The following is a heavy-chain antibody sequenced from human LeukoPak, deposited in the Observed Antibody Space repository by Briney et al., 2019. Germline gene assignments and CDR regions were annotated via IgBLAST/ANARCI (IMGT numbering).Heavy chain of an antibody. CDR3: ARDRYDILTGYNPLGAIDI. D-gene: IGHD3-9*01. V-gene: IGHV3-74*01. Sequence: GSLRLSCAASGFTFSSYWMHWVRQAPGKGLVWVSRINIDGSSISYADPMKGRFTISRDNAKNTLYLQMNSLRAEDTAVYYCARDRYDILTGYNPLGAIDIWGQGTMVTVSS. CDR1: GFTFSSYW. CDR2: INIDGSSI. J-gene: IGHJ3*02.